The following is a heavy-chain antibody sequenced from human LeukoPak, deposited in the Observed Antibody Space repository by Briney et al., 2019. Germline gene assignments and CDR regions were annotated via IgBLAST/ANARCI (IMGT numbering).Heavy chain of an antibody. CDR2: INAGNGNT. D-gene: IGHD6-19*01. CDR3: ARPQWLQLNYYFDY. Sequence: ASVKVSCKASGYTFTSYAMHWVRQAPGQRLEWMGWINAGNGNTKYSQKFQGRVTITRDTSASTAYMELSSLRSEDTAVYYCARPQWLQLNYYFDYWGQGTLVTVSS. CDR1: GYTFTSYA. V-gene: IGHV1-3*01. J-gene: IGHJ4*02.